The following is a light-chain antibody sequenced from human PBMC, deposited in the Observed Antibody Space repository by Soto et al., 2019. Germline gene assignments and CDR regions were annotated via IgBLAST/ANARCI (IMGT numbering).Light chain of an antibody. CDR2: SNH. J-gene: IGLJ1*01. CDR1: SSDIVRNT. CDR3: ASWDDSLTGYV. V-gene: IGLV1-44*01. Sequence: QSVLTHPPSASRTPGQRFTISFSGSSSDIVRNTVTWYRQVPGTAPKLLIYSNHKRSPGVPDRFSGSKSGTSASLAISGLKSGDESDYYCASWDDSLTGYVFGTWTKVPVL.